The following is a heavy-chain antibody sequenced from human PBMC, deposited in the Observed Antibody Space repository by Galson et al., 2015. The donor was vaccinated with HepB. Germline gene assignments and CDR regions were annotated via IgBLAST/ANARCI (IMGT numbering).Heavy chain of an antibody. J-gene: IGHJ6*02. Sequence: QSGAEVKKPGESLRLSCKASGYTFTGYYMHWVRQAPGQGLEWMGWINPNSGATNYAQKFEGRVTMTRDTSISTAYMELTRLRSDDTVVYYCARGEGSGWSNNKDNYYYYGMDVWGQGTTVTVSS. D-gene: IGHD6-19*01. CDR3: ARGEGSGWSNNKDNYYYYGMDV. V-gene: IGHV1-2*02. CDR2: INPNSGAT. CDR1: GYTFTGYY.